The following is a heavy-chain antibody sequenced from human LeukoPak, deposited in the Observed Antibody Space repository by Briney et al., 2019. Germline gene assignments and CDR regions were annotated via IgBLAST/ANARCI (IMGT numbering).Heavy chain of an antibody. V-gene: IGHV4-30-4*01. CDR1: GGSISSGNYY. D-gene: IGHD2-2*01. J-gene: IGHJ3*02. CDR2: INHSGST. Sequence: SQTLSLTCTVSGGSISSGNYYWSWIRQPPGKGLEWIGEINHSGSTNYNPSLKSRVTISVDTSKNQFSLKLSSVTAADTAVYYCARKSCSSTSCYVARNAFDIWGQGTMVTVSS. CDR3: ARKSCSSTSCYVARNAFDI.